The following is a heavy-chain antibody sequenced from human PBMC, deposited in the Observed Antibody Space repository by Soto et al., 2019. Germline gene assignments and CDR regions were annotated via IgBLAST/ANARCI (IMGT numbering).Heavy chain of an antibody. CDR3: ARVVDYGKPTFSDY. CDR2: ISSSSSYI. Sequence: PVWSLRLSCSSSLFTFSSYSMNLVLENPVKGLEWFSSISSSSSYIYYADSVKGRFTISRDNAKNSLYMQMNSLRAEDTAVYYCARVVDYGKPTFSDYWGQGTLVTVSS. D-gene: IGHD4-17*01. J-gene: IGHJ4*02. V-gene: IGHV3-21*01. CDR1: LFTFSSYS.